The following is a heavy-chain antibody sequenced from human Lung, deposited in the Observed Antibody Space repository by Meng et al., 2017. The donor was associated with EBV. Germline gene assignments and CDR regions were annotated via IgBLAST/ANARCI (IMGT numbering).Heavy chain of an antibody. CDR3: AQQLLPMGAFFQH. V-gene: IGHV1-69*01. CDR2: IHPKFATT. Sequence: QVQLGHVGCEVTRPGSSVKVSCKVSGGTFSRYPINCLRQDPGQGLEWMEAIHPKFATTNFAQNFQGRVTLSADESSTTVYMELTSLRSEDTAVYYCAQQLLPMGAFFQHWGQGTLVTVSS. CDR1: GGTFSRYP. D-gene: IGHD2/OR15-2a*01. J-gene: IGHJ1*01.